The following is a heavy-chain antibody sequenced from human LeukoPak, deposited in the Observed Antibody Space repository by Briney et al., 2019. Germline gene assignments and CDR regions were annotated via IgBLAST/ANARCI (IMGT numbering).Heavy chain of an antibody. V-gene: IGHV3-74*01. D-gene: IGHD3-3*01. J-gene: IGHJ4*02. CDR1: GFTFSSYW. Sequence: GGSLRLSCAASGFTFSSYWMHWVRQAPGKGLVWVSRINSDGSSTSYADSVKGRFTIPRDNAKNTLYLQMNSLRAEDTAVYYCARAEGLYDFWSGRYFDYWGQGTLVTVSS. CDR3: ARAEGLYDFWSGRYFDY. CDR2: INSDGSST.